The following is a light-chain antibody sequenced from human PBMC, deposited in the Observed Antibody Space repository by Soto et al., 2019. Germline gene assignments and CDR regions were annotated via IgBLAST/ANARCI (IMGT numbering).Light chain of an antibody. CDR1: QSVSSY. V-gene: IGKV3-11*01. CDR3: QQRSSWPPIT. CDR2: DAS. J-gene: IGKJ5*01. Sequence: EIVLTQSPATLSLSPGERATLSCRASQSVSSYLAWYQQKPGQAPRLLIYDASNRATGIPARFSGSASGTDFLLTISSLEPEDFAIYYCQQRSSWPPITFGQGTRLEIK.